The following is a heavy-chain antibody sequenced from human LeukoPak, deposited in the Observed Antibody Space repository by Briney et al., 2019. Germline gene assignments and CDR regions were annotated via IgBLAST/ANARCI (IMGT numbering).Heavy chain of an antibody. Sequence: PSETLSLTCTVSGGSISSYYWSWIRQPPGKGLEWIGYIYTSGSTNYNPSLKSRVTISVDTSKNQFSLKLSSVTAADTAVYYCARSDTAMAIDYWGQGTLVTVSS. D-gene: IGHD5-18*01. CDR1: GGSISSYY. J-gene: IGHJ4*02. CDR2: IYTSGST. V-gene: IGHV4-4*09. CDR3: ARSDTAMAIDY.